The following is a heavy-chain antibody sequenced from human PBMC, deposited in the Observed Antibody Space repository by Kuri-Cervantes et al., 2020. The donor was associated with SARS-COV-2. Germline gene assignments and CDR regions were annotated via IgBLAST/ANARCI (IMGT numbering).Heavy chain of an antibody. CDR2: IKQDGSEK. Sequence: GESLKISCAASGSAFSYYWMSWVRQAPGRGLEWVANIKQDGSEKYYVDSVKGRFTISRDNARNSLYLQMNSLRPEDTALYYCAKDLDYYYMDVWGKGTTVTVSS. CDR3: AKDLDYYYMDV. J-gene: IGHJ6*03. CDR1: GSAFSYYW. V-gene: IGHV3-7*01.